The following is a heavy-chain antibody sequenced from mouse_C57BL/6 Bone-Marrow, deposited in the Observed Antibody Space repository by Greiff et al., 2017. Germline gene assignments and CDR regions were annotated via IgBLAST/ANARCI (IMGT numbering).Heavy chain of an antibody. CDR2: ISSGGDYI. CDR1: GFTFSSYA. CDR3: TRREYYYGSSYDAY. V-gene: IGHV5S21*01. J-gene: IGHJ3*01. D-gene: IGHD1-1*01. Sequence: EVQVVESGEGLVKPGGSLKLSCAASGFTFSSYAMSWVRQTPEKRLEWVAYISSGGDYIYYADTVKGRFTISRDNARNTLYLQMSSLKSEDTAMYYCTRREYYYGSSYDAYWGQGTLVTVSA.